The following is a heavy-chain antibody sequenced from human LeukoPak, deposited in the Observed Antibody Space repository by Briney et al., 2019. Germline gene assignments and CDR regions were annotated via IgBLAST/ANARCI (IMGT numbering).Heavy chain of an antibody. CDR1: GGSISSYY. J-gene: IGHJ6*02. CDR3: ARISPSPNWNDFYYGMDV. CDR2: IYYSGST. Sequence: PSETLSLTCTVSGGSISSYYWSWIRQPPGKGLEWIGYIYYSGSTNYNPSLKSRVTISVDTSKNQFSLKLSSVTAADTAVYYCARISPSPNWNDFYYGMDVWGQGTTVTVSS. D-gene: IGHD1-1*01. V-gene: IGHV4-59*01.